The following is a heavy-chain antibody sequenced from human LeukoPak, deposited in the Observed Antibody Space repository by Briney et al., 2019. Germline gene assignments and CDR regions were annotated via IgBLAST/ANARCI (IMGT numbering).Heavy chain of an antibody. CDR1: GFTFSNYA. V-gene: IGHV3-23*01. J-gene: IGHJ4*02. Sequence: PGGSLRLSCAGSGFTFSNYAMAWVRQAPGKGLQWVSTISGGPGTTYYADSVKGRFTISRDNSKNTLYLQMNSLRAEDTAVYYCAKPNTWVTPQNWGQGTLVTVSS. CDR2: ISGGPGTT. D-gene: IGHD4-23*01. CDR3: AKPNTWVTPQN.